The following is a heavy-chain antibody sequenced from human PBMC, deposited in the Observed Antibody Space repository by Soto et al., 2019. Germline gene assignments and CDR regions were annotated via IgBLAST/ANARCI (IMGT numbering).Heavy chain of an antibody. CDR1: GFTFINYA. D-gene: IGHD2-21*01. CDR3: ARKVVGSTSRPDYWYFDI. V-gene: IGHV3-23*01. CDR2: ISGGGDAT. J-gene: IGHJ2*01. Sequence: EVQLLESGGDSVQPGGSVRLSCAGSGFTFINYAMNWDRQAPGKGLEWVSTISGGGDATFFADSVRGRFTFSRDNSNNTVTLQMNSLGVDDTAVYYCARKVVGSTSRPDYWYFDIWGRGTLVTVSS.